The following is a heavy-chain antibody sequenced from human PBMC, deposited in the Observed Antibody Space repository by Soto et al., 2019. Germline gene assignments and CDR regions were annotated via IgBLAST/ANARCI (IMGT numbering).Heavy chain of an antibody. CDR3: AIQDCTNDVCLEAAVTVGGALES. J-gene: IGHJ1*01. D-gene: IGHD2-8*01. Sequence: EVQLVQSGGGLAQPGKSLRLSCAASGFTFRKFWMHWVRQVPGKGPVWVSYISSDGTTTDYADSVKGRFTISRDNAKDTLYLQMDSLRTEDTAVYYCAIQDCTNDVCLEAAVTVGGALESWGQDTLVTVSS. V-gene: IGHV3-74*01. CDR1: GFTFRKFW. CDR2: ISSDGTTT.